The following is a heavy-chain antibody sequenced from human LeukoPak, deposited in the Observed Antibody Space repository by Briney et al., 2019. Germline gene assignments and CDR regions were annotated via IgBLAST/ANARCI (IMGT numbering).Heavy chain of an antibody. CDR2: IYYSGST. CDR1: GVSISSYY. CDR3: ARDASSQDAFDI. D-gene: IGHD6-19*01. V-gene: IGHV4-59*01. Sequence: SETLSLTCTVSGVSISSYYWSWIRQPPGEGLEWIGYIYYSGSTNYNPSLKSRVTISVDTSKNQFSLKLSSVTAADTAVYYCARDASSQDAFDIWGQGTMVTVSS. J-gene: IGHJ3*02.